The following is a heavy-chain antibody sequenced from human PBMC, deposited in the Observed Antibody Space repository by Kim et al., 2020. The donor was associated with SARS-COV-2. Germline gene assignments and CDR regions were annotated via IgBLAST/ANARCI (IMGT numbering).Heavy chain of an antibody. CDR3: AKVSPYGVVRGAYFDY. J-gene: IGHJ4*02. CDR1: GFTFSSYA. Sequence: GGSLRLSCAASGFTFSSYAMSWVRQAPGKGLEWVSAISGSGGSTYYADSVKGRFTISRDNSKNTLYLQMNSLRAEDTAVYYCAKVSPYGVVRGAYFDYWGQGTLVTVSS. D-gene: IGHD3-10*01. CDR2: ISGSGGST. V-gene: IGHV3-23*01.